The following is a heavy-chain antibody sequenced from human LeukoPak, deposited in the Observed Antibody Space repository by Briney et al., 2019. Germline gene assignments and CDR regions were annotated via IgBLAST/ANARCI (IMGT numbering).Heavy chain of an antibody. CDR1: GFTFSSYE. V-gene: IGHV3-48*03. CDR3: ARPDYYRGAGSYGGDY. Sequence: RGSLRLSCAASGFTFSSYEMNWVRQAPGKGLEWVSYISSSGSTIYYADSVKGRFTISRDNAKNSLYLQMDSLRAEDTAVYYCARPDYYRGAGSYGGDYWGQGTLVTVSS. CDR2: ISSSGSTI. D-gene: IGHD3-10*01. J-gene: IGHJ4*02.